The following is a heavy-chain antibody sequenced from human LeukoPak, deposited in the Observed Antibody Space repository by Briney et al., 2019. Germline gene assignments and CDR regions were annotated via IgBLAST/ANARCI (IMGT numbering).Heavy chain of an antibody. Sequence: GGSLRLSCAASGYTFSSYGMHWVRQAPGKGLEWVAVISYDGSNKYYADSVKGRFTISRDNSKNTLYLQMNSLRAEDTAVYYCAKDNTLAYYYGSRSVLYYFDYWGQGTLVTVSS. V-gene: IGHV3-30*18. D-gene: IGHD3-10*01. CDR2: ISYDGSNK. J-gene: IGHJ4*02. CDR3: AKDNTLAYYYGSRSVLYYFDY. CDR1: GYTFSSYG.